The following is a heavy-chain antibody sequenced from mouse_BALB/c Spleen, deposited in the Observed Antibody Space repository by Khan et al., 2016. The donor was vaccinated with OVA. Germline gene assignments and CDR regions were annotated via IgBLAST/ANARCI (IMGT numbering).Heavy chain of an antibody. Sequence: QVQLKESGPGLVAPSQNLSITCTVSGFSLSDYGVSWIRQTPGKGLEWLGVIWGGGSTYYNSALRSRLSLSKANSKSQVILTMTSLQSDDSAMFYCAKGVWAQYYTWGYWGQGTADTVTS. V-gene: IGHV2-6-5*01. CDR1: GFSLSDYG. J-gene: IGHJ4*01. CDR3: AKGVWAQYYTWGY. CDR2: IWGGGST. D-gene: IGHD1-1*01.